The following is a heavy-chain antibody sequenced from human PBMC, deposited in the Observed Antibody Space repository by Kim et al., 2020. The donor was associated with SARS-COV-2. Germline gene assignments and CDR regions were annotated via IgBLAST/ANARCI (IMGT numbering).Heavy chain of an antibody. D-gene: IGHD6-19*01. Sequence: APVKGRFTISRDDSKNTLYLQMNSLKTEDTAVYYCTTRGAAAVAGTNFDYWGQGTLVTVSS. CDR3: TTRGAAAVAGTNFDY. V-gene: IGHV3-15*01. J-gene: IGHJ4*02.